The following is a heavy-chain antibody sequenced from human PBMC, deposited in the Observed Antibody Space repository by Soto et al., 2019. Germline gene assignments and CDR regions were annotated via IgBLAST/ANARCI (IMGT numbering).Heavy chain of an antibody. J-gene: IGHJ1*01. D-gene: IGHD4-17*01. CDR1: GFTVSSNY. V-gene: IGHV3-53*01. CDR2: IYSGGST. CDR3: ARGIYGDPRDYFQY. Sequence: GGSLRLSCAASGFTVSSNYMSWIRQAPGKGLEWVSLIYSGGSTYYADSVKGRFTISRDNSNNTLYLQMNSLRAEDTAVYYCARGIYGDPRDYFQYWGQGTLVTVSS.